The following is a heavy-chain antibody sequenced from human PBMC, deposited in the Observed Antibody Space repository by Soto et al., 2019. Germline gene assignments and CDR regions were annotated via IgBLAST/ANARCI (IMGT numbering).Heavy chain of an antibody. D-gene: IGHD3-10*01. J-gene: IGHJ5*02. V-gene: IGHV3-23*01. CDR1: GFTFSNYA. CDR2: ISGGGIST. CDR3: ARDAISMVRGTNNGFDP. Sequence: EVQLLESGGGLVQPGGSLTLSCAASGFTFSNYAMSWVRQAPGKGLEWVSAISGGGISTYYADSVRGRFTISRDNSRNTLYLRMNRLRAEGTAVYYCARDAISMVRGTNNGFDPWGQGTMVTVSS.